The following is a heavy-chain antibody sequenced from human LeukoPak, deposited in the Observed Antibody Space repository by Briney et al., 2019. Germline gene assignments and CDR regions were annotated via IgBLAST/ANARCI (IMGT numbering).Heavy chain of an antibody. Sequence: ASVKVSCKASGYTFTSYGISWVRQAPGQGLEWMGWISAYNGNTNYAQKLQGRVTMTTDTSTSTAYMELRSLRSDDTAVYYCARDMDIVVVPAAIPYNWFDPWGQGTLVTVSS. J-gene: IGHJ5*02. D-gene: IGHD2-2*03. CDR1: GYTFTSYG. CDR2: ISAYNGNT. CDR3: ARDMDIVVVPAAIPYNWFDP. V-gene: IGHV1-18*01.